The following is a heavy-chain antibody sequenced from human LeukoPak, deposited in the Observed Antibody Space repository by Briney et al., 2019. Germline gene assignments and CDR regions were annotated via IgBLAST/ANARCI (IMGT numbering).Heavy chain of an antibody. Sequence: SETLSLTCAVYGGSFSGYYWSWIRQPPGKGLEWIGEINHSGSTNFNPSLKSRVTISVDTSRNQFSLKLSSVTAADTAVYYCARVAGRITMVRGVNDWFDPWGQGTLVSVSS. CDR1: GGSFSGYY. J-gene: IGHJ5*02. CDR2: INHSGST. V-gene: IGHV4-34*01. D-gene: IGHD3-10*01. CDR3: ARVAGRITMVRGVNDWFDP.